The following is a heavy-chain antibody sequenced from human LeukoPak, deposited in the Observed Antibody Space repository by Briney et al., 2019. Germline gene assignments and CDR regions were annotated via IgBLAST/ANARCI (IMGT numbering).Heavy chain of an antibody. J-gene: IGHJ4*02. CDR2: IFHSGST. CDR1: GYSISSGYY. CDR3: ARARYYYDSSVGPGYFDY. V-gene: IGHV4-61*01. D-gene: IGHD3-22*01. Sequence: SETLSLTCTVSGYSISSGYYWSWIRQPPGKGLEWIGYIFHSGSTNYNPSLKSRVTISVDTSKNQFSLKLSSVTAADTAVYYCARARYYYDSSVGPGYFDYWGQGTLVTVSS.